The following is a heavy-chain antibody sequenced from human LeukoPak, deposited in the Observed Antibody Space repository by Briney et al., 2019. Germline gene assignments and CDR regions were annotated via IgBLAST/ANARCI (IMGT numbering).Heavy chain of an antibody. CDR2: INSDGSST. J-gene: IGHJ3*02. CDR3: ARDPSNWEYYYGSGSEGAFDI. CDR1: GFTFSSYW. D-gene: IGHD3-10*01. Sequence: PGGSLRLSCAASGFTFSSYWMHWARQAPGKGLVWVSRINSDGSSTSYADSVKGRFTISRDNAKNTLYLQMNSLRAEDTAVYYCARDPSNWEYYYGSGSEGAFDIWGQGTMVTVSS. V-gene: IGHV3-74*01.